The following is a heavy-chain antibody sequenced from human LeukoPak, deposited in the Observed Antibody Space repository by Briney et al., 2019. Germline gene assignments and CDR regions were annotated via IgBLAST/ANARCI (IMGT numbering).Heavy chain of an antibody. V-gene: IGHV4-34*01. CDR1: GGSFSGYY. CDR2: INHSGST. J-gene: IGHJ6*03. Sequence: KPSETLSLTCAVYGGSFSGYYWSWIRQPPGKGLERIGEINHSGSTNYNPSLKSRVTMSVDTSKNQFSLKLSSVTAADTAVYYCAREFPEVGNYYYYYMDVWGKGTTVTISS. CDR3: AREFPEVGNYYYYYMDV. D-gene: IGHD3-10*01.